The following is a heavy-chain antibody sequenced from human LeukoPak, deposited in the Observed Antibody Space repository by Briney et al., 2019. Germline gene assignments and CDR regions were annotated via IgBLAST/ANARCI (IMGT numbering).Heavy chain of an antibody. J-gene: IGHJ4*02. CDR2: ISSTSSYI. V-gene: IGHV3-21*01. Sequence: GGSLRLSCAASGFTFSSYSIHWVRQTPGKGLEWVSSISSTSSYIYYADSVKGRFTISRDNAKNTVYRQMKSLRAEDTAVYYCARDWAGSSYDYWGQGTLVTVSS. CDR3: ARDWAGSSYDY. CDR1: GFTFSSYS. D-gene: IGHD3-10*01.